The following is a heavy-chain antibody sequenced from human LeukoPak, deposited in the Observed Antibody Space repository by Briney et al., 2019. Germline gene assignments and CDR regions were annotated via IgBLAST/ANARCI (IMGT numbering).Heavy chain of an antibody. D-gene: IGHD5-24*01. Sequence: SETLSLTCTVSNGSISSYYWSWVRQPPGKGLEWIGYISYSGSTNYNPSPKSRVTISADRSKNQFSLKLNSVTAADTAVYYCARAREWFDPWGQGTLVTVSS. J-gene: IGHJ5*02. V-gene: IGHV4-59*01. CDR2: ISYSGST. CDR3: ARAREWFDP. CDR1: NGSISSYY.